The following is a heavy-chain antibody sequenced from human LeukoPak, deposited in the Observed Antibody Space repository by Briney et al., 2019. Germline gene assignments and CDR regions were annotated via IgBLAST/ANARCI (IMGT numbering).Heavy chain of an antibody. CDR3: ARYYCSGGSCYFDY. CDR1: GFTFSSYS. V-gene: IGHV3-30*04. J-gene: IGHJ4*02. CDR2: ISYDGGNK. D-gene: IGHD2-15*01. Sequence: GGSLRLSCVASGFTFSSYSMHWVRQAPGKGLEWVAVISYDGGNKYSADSVKGRFTISRDNAKNSLYLQMNSLRAEDTAVYYCARYYCSGGSCYFDYWGQGTLVTVSS.